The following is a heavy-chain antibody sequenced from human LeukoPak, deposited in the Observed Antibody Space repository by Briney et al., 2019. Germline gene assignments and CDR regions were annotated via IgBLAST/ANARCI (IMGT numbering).Heavy chain of an antibody. CDR3: ASVRVAGTGY. CDR1: GFTFSHYW. J-gene: IGHJ4*02. D-gene: IGHD3-10*01. CDR2: INVGSTYI. V-gene: IGHV3-21*01. Sequence: GGSLRLSCAASGFTFSHYWMHWVRQAPGKGLEWVSSINVGSTYIYYADSVKGRFTISRDNANNSLYLQMNSLRAEDTAVYYCASVRVAGTGYWGQGTLVTVSS.